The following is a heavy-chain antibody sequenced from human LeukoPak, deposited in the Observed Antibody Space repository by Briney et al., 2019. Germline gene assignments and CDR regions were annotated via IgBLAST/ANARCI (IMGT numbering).Heavy chain of an antibody. J-gene: IGHJ5*02. CDR3: ARASRGNLFDP. V-gene: IGHV3-48*03. D-gene: IGHD3-10*01. CDR2: ISRGGSTK. CDR1: GLAFSSSQ. Sequence: GGFLRLSCAASGLAFSSSQMNWFRQAPGKGLEWVSYISRGGSTKYYGDSVKGRCTISREKAKNSLYLQRNSLRAEDTAVYYCARASRGNLFDPWGQGTLVTVSA.